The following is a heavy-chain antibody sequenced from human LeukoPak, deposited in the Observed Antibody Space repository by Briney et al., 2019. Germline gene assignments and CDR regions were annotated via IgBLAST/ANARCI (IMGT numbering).Heavy chain of an antibody. Sequence: PEGSLRLSCSASGFTFSSYAMHWVRQAPGKGLEYVSAISSNGGSTYYADSVKGRFTISRDNSKNTLYLQMSSLRAEDTAVYYCVSGYSYGSGYWGQRTLVTVSS. D-gene: IGHD5-18*01. V-gene: IGHV3-64D*06. CDR1: GFTFSSYA. J-gene: IGHJ4*02. CDR3: VSGYSYGSGY. CDR2: ISSNGGST.